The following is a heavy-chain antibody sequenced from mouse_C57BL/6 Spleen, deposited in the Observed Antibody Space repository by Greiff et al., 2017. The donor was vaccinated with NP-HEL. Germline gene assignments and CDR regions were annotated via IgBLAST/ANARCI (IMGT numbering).Heavy chain of an antibody. J-gene: IGHJ4*01. CDR2: IYPGDGDT. CDR3: ARYGLDYDGYAMDY. CDR1: GYAFSSYW. D-gene: IGHD2-4*01. V-gene: IGHV1-80*01. Sequence: VKLQESGAELVKPGASVKISCKASGYAFSSYWMNWVKQRPGKGLEWIGQIYPGDGDTNYNGKFKGKATLTADKSSSTAYMQLSSLTSEDSAVYFCARYGLDYDGYAMDYWGQGTSVTVSS.